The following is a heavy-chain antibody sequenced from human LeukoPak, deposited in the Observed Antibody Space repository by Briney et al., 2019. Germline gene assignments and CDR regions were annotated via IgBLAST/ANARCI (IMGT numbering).Heavy chain of an antibody. CDR1: GFTFTSYA. D-gene: IGHD6-13*01. V-gene: IGHV3-23*01. CDR2: ISGIGGST. CDR3: AKAGSSWYFPYYYYGMDV. J-gene: IGHJ6*02. Sequence: GGSLRLSCAASGFTFTSYAMSWVRPAPGKGLEWVSAISGIGGSTYYADSVKGRFTISRDNSKNTLYLQMNSLRAEDTAVYYCAKAGSSWYFPYYYYGMDVWGQGTTVTVSS.